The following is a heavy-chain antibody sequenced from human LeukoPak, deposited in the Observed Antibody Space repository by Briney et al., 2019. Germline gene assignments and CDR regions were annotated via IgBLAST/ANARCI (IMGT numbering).Heavy chain of an antibody. CDR1: NYSISSGYY. CDR2: ISHGGST. CDR3: ARDLASCAGDCYSDGFDH. J-gene: IGHJ4*02. Sequence: PSETLSLTCTVSNYSISSGYYWGWIRQSPGKGLEWIGSISHGGSTYYNPSLRSRVIVSVDTSKNHFSLKMNSVTAADTAVYYWARDLASCAGDCYSDGFDHWGQGTPVTVSS. D-gene: IGHD2-21*02. V-gene: IGHV4-38-2*02.